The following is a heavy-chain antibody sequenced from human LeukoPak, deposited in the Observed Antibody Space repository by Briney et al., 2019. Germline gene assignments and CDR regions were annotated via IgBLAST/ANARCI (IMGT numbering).Heavy chain of an antibody. V-gene: IGHV1-8*01. J-gene: IGHJ4*02. D-gene: IGHD4-17*01. CDR3: ARDGDYGKVTSFDY. CDR2: MNPNSGNT. CDR1: GYTFTSYD. Sequence: ASVKVSCKASGYTFTSYDINWVRQATGQGLEWMGWMNPNSGNTGYAQKFQGRVTMTRNTSISTAYMELSSLRSDDTAVYYCARDGDYGKVTSFDYWGQGTLVTVSS.